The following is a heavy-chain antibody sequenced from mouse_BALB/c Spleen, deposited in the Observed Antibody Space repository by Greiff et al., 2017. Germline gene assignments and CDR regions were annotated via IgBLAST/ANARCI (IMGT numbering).Heavy chain of an antibody. V-gene: IGHV1S29*02. Sequence: EVQLQQSGPELVKPGASVKISCKASGYTFTDYNMHWVKQSHGKSLEWIGYIYPYNGGTGYNQKFKSKATLTVDNSSSTAYMELRSLTSEDSAVYYCARPYDYDGYYFDYWGQGTTLTVSS. CDR3: ARPYDYDGYYFDY. D-gene: IGHD2-4*01. CDR2: IYPYNGGT. CDR1: GYTFTDYN. J-gene: IGHJ2*01.